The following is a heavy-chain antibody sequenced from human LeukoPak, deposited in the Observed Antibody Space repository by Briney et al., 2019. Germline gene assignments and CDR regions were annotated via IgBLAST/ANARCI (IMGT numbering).Heavy chain of an antibody. CDR3: AREKIGYYDGSGRGWFDP. D-gene: IGHD3-22*01. V-gene: IGHV4-61*02. CDR1: GGSISSGSYY. Sequence: SETLPLTCTVAGGSISSGSYYWSWIRQPAGKGLEWIGRIYTSGSTNYNPSLKSRVTISVDTSKNQCSLKLSSVTAADTAVYYCAREKIGYYDGSGRGWFDPWGQGTLVTVSS. J-gene: IGHJ5*02. CDR2: IYTSGST.